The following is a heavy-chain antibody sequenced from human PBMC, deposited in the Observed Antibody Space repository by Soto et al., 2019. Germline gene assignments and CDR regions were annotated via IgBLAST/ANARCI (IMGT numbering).Heavy chain of an antibody. V-gene: IGHV1-69*13. CDR2: IIPIFGTA. CDR1: GGTFGSYA. CDR3: ARVSIAAAGNLDY. D-gene: IGHD6-13*01. J-gene: IGHJ4*02. Sequence: ASVKVSCKASGGTFGSYAISWVRQAPGQGLEWMGGIIPIFGTANYAQKFQGRVTITADESTSTAYMELSSLRSEDTAVYYCARVSIAAAGNLDYWGQGTLVTVSS.